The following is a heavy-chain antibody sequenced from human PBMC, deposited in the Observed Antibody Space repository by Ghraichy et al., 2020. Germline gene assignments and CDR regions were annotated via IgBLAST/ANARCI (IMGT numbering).Heavy chain of an antibody. Sequence: GGSLRLSCAASGFTFSNYAMNWVRQAPGKGLEWVSTISSSGGSTYYADSVKGRFTISRDNSKNTLYLQMNSLRAEDTAVYYCAKILGTSGERRYYYYGMDVWGQGTTVTVSS. D-gene: IGHD1-1*01. V-gene: IGHV3-23*01. J-gene: IGHJ6*02. CDR2: ISSSGGST. CDR3: AKILGTSGERRYYYYGMDV. CDR1: GFTFSNYA.